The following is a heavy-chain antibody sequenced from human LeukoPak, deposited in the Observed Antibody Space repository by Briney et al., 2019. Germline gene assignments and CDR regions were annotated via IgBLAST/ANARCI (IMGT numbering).Heavy chain of an antibody. CDR3: ARYRGRYFDWLFPDY. J-gene: IGHJ4*01. V-gene: IGHV3-23*01. D-gene: IGHD3-9*01. Sequence: GGSLRLSCAASGFTFSSYAMSWVRQAPGKGLEWVSAISGSGGSTYYADSAKGRFTISRDNSKNTLYLQMTSLRAEDTAVYYCARYRGRYFDWLFPDYWGHGTLVTVSS. CDR2: ISGSGGST. CDR1: GFTFSSYA.